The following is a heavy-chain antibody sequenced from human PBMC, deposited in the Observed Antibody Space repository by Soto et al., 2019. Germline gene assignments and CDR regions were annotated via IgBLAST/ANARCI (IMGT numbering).Heavy chain of an antibody. V-gene: IGHV3-21*01. Sequence: EVQLVESGGGRVKPGGSLRPSCAASGFTFSSYCMNGVRQAPGKGLEWVPSIRSRTSYIYYADSVKGRFPIPRDNAKNSLYLQMNSLRAEDTAVYYCARDRRDGYNFDFWGQGTLVTVSS. CDR2: IRSRTSYI. J-gene: IGHJ5*01. CDR3: ARDRRDGYNFDF. CDR1: GFTFSSYC. D-gene: IGHD5-12*01.